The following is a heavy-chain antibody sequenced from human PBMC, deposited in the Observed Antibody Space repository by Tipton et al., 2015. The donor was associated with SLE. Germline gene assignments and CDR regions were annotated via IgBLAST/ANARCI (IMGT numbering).Heavy chain of an antibody. D-gene: IGHD2-8*01. J-gene: IGHJ4*02. CDR2: TRNKANGYTT. V-gene: IGHV3-72*01. CDR3: VRGKNGFDR. Sequence: SLRLSCAASGFTFSDYYMDWVRPGPGKGLEWVGRTRNKANGYTTEYAASVRGRFSISSDDSKNSLYLQMNSLRTEDTAVYYCVRGKNGFDRWGQGTLVTVSS. CDR1: GFTFSDYY.